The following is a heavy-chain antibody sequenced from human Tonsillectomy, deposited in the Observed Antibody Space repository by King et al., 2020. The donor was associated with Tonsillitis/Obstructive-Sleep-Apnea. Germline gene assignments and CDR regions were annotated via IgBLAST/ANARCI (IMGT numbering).Heavy chain of an antibody. D-gene: IGHD6-19*01. Sequence: VQLVESGGGLVKPGGSLRVSCAASGFSFSDYYMSWIRQAPGKGLEWVSSISNSNSHANYADSVKGRFTISRDNTKNSLYLQMNSLRAEDTAVYYCARDLRGEYTSGWFDGETFDYWGQGTLVTVSS. CDR2: ISNSNSHA. V-gene: IGHV3-11*06. CDR3: ARDLRGEYTSGWFDGETFDY. J-gene: IGHJ4*02. CDR1: GFSFSDYY.